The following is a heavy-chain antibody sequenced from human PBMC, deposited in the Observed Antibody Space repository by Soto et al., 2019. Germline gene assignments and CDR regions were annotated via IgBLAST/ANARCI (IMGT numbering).Heavy chain of an antibody. Sequence: QVQLQESGPGLVKSSETLSLTCTVSGGSISSYYWSWIRQPPGKGLEWIGYIYYSGSTNYNPSLKSRVTISVDTSKNQFSLKLSSVTAADTAVYYCARGTVADAFDIWGQGTMVTVSS. CDR2: IYYSGST. CDR1: GGSISSYY. CDR3: ARGTVADAFDI. V-gene: IGHV4-59*01. J-gene: IGHJ3*02. D-gene: IGHD6-19*01.